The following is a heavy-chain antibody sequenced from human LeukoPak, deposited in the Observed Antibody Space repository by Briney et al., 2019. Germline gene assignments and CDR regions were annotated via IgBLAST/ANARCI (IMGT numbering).Heavy chain of an antibody. CDR3: ARVTVVVVAASYFDY. D-gene: IGHD2-15*01. J-gene: IGHJ4*02. Sequence: ASVKVSCKASGYTLTGYYMHWVRQAPGQGLEWMGWINPNSGGTNYAQKFQGRVTMTRDTSISTAYMELSRLRSDDTAVYYCARVTVVVVAASYFDYWGQGTLVTVSS. CDR2: INPNSGGT. CDR1: GYTLTGYY. V-gene: IGHV1-2*02.